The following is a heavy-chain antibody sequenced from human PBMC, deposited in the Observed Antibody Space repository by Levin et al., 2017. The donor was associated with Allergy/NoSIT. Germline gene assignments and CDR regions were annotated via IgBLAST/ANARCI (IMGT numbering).Heavy chain of an antibody. J-gene: IGHJ4*02. D-gene: IGHD6-13*01. CDR2: ISSSSSYT. V-gene: IGHV3-11*05. CDR1: GFTFSDYY. Sequence: GGSLRLSCAASGFTFSDYYMSWIRQAPGKGLEWVSYISSSSSYTNYADSVKGRFTISRDNAKNSLYLQMNSLRAEDTAVYYCARVSTGYSSSWYHFHYWGQGTLVTVSS. CDR3: ARVSTGYSSSWYHFHY.